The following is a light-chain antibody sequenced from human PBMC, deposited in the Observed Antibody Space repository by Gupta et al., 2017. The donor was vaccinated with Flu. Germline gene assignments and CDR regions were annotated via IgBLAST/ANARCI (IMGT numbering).Light chain of an antibody. CDR2: DVS. CDR1: SSDGGAYHY. Sequence: SITISCTGTSSDGGAYHYVSCYKQHQGSAPKRMMDDVSNRHSGVSNRGSASKSGNTASLHISGLQAEDDADDYCISLTRVPSEVFGTGTKVTVL. V-gene: IGLV2-14*04. J-gene: IGLJ1*01. CDR3: ISLTRVPSEV.